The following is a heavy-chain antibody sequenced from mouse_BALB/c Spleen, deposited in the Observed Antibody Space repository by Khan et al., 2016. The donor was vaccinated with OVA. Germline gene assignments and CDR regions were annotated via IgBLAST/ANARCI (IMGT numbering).Heavy chain of an antibody. V-gene: IGHV1-5*01. CDR3: TRNGFGNYESWDY. J-gene: IGHJ2*01. D-gene: IGHD2-1*01. CDR2: IYPGNSDT. Sequence: VQLQQSGTVLARPGASVKMSCKASGYTFTSYWMHWIKQRPGQGLEWIGAIYPGNSDTNYNQRFKGKAKLTAVTSTSTAYMELNSLTNEDPAVYYCTRNGFGNYESWDYWGQGTTLTVSS. CDR1: GYTFTSYW.